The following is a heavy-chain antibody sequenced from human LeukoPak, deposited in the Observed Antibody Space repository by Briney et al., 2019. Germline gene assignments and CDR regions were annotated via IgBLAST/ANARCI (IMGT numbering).Heavy chain of an antibody. CDR1: GVSINTGTYY. CDR3: ARVRSSGWNRALDY. Sequence: PSETLSLTCTVSGVSINTGTYYWAWIRQPPGKGLEWIGSIHYSGRTHYKPSLKSRGTISVDTSKNQFSLKLSSVTAADTAVYYCARVRSSGWNRALDYWGQGTLVTVSS. D-gene: IGHD6-19*01. V-gene: IGHV4-39*07. J-gene: IGHJ4*02. CDR2: IHYSGRT.